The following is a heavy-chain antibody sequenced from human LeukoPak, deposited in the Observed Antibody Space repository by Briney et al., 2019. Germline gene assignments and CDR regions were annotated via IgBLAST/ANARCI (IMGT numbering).Heavy chain of an antibody. CDR3: ARGHPDYYDSSGYYFGAFDI. V-gene: IGHV3-53*01. CDR1: GFTVSSKY. J-gene: IGHJ3*02. CDR2: IHSGGST. D-gene: IGHD3-22*01. Sequence: GGSLRLSCAASGFTVSSKYMNWVRQAPGKGLEWVSAIHSGGSTYYEDSVKGRFTISRDNSKNTLYLQMNSLRAEDTAVYYCARGHPDYYDSSGYYFGAFDIWGQKRMVTVSS.